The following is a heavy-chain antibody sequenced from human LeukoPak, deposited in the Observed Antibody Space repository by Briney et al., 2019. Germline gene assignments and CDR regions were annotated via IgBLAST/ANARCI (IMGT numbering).Heavy chain of an antibody. CDR2: ITSSSSYI. J-gene: IGHJ6*03. CDR1: GFSFSSYN. Sequence: GGSLRLSCAASGFSFSSYNMNWVRQAPGKGPEWVSSITSSSSYIYYADSVKGRFTISRDNAKNSLYLQMNSLRAEDTAVYYCAKIYGSGSYIYYYMDVWGKGTTVTVS. D-gene: IGHD3-10*01. CDR3: AKIYGSGSYIYYYMDV. V-gene: IGHV3-21*04.